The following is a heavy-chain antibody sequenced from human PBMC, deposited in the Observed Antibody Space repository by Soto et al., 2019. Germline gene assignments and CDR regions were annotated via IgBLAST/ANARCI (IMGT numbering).Heavy chain of an antibody. Sequence: ASVKVSCKASGYTFTGYYMHWVRQAPGQGLEWMGWINPSSGGTNYAQKFQGWVTMTRDTSISTAYMELSRLRSDDTAVYYCARDYYDSSGDYYYYGMDVWGQGTTVTVSS. CDR2: INPSSGGT. CDR3: ARDYYDSSGDYYYYGMDV. J-gene: IGHJ6*01. V-gene: IGHV1-2*04. CDR1: GYTFTGYY. D-gene: IGHD3-22*01.